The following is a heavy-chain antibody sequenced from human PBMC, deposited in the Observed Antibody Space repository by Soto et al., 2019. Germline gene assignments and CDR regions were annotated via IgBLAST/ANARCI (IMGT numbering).Heavy chain of an antibody. V-gene: IGHV3-23*01. CDR1: GFTFSSYA. CDR2: ISGSGGST. Sequence: GGSLRLSCAASGFTFSSYAMSWVRQAPGKGLEWVSAISGSGGSTYYADSVKGRFTISRDNSKNTLYLQMNSLRAEDTAVYYCVKDQSSYGYFAAFDIWGQGTMVTVSS. D-gene: IGHD5-18*01. J-gene: IGHJ3*02. CDR3: VKDQSSYGYFAAFDI.